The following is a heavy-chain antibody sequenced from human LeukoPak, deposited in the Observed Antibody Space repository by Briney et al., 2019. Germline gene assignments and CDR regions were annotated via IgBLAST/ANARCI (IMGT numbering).Heavy chain of an antibody. J-gene: IGHJ6*02. CDR3: ASTNIVVVRAAKNYYYGMDV. Sequence: AASVKVSCKASGYTFTGYYMHWVRQAPGQGLEWMGWINPNSGGTNYAQKFQGRVTMTRDTSISTAYMELSRLRSDDTAVYYCASTNIVVVRAAKNYYYGMDVWGQGTTVTVSS. CDR1: GYTFTGYY. CDR2: INPNSGGT. D-gene: IGHD2-2*01. V-gene: IGHV1-2*02.